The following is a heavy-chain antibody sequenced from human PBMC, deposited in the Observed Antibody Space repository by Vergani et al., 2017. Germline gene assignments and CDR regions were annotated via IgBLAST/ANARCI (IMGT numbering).Heavy chain of an antibody. CDR3: ARDRSMIVVVGAFDI. CDR2: ISSSSSYI. Sequence: EVQLVESGGGLVKPGGSLRLSCAASGFTFSSYSMNWVRQAQGKGLEWVSSISSSSSYIYYADSVKGRFTISRYNAKNSLYLQMNSLRAEDTAVYYCARDRSMIVVVGAFDIWGQGTMVTVSS. J-gene: IGHJ3*02. CDR1: GFTFSSYS. D-gene: IGHD3-22*01. V-gene: IGHV3-21*01.